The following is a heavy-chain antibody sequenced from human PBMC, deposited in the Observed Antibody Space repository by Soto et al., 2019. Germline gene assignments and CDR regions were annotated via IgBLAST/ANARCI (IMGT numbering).Heavy chain of an antibody. V-gene: IGHV3-23*01. J-gene: IGHJ6*03. Sequence: GGSLRLSCAASGFTFSSYAMSWVRQAPGKGLEWVSAISGSGGSTYYADSVKGRFTISRDNSKNTLYLQMNSLRAEDTAVYYCAKAFYRGGHYYYYMDVWGKGTTVTVSS. CDR2: ISGSGGST. CDR1: GFTFSSYA. D-gene: IGHD4-4*01. CDR3: AKAFYRGGHYYYYMDV.